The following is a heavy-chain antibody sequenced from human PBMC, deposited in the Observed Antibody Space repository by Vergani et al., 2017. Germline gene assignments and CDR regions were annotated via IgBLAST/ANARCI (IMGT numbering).Heavy chain of an antibody. CDR3: ARDVPCISAAGTPLGY. J-gene: IGHJ4*02. D-gene: IGHD6-13*01. CDR1: GFTFSSYA. V-gene: IGHV3-30-3*01. CDR2: ISYDGSNK. Sequence: QVQLVESGGGVVQPGRSLRLSCAASGFTFSSYAMHWVRQAPGKGLEWVAVISYDGSNKYYADSVKGRFTISRDNSKNTLYLQMNSLRAEDTAVYYCARDVPCISAAGTPLGYWGQGTLVTVSS.